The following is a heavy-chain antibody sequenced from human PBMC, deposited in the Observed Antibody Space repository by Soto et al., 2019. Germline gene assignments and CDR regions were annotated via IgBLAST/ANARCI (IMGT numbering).Heavy chain of an antibody. J-gene: IGHJ4*02. CDR2: MYPGDSDT. D-gene: IGHD3-3*01. CDR1: GYDFNTNW. Sequence: LRESLKISCRGPGYDFNTNWFGWVRQLPGRGLEWVGIMYPGDSDTRYNPSLQGHVTLSVDVTVSTAFLQWRSLETSDTGMYFCARLPRDCNKTSCYYADHWGQGTQVTAPQ. CDR3: ARLPRDCNKTSCYYADH. V-gene: IGHV5-51*01.